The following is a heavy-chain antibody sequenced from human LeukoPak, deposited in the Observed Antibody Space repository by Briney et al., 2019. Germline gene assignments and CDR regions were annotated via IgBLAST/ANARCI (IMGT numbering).Heavy chain of an antibody. CDR3: ARGSPSYAQWHFDL. D-gene: IGHD2/OR15-2a*01. Sequence: ASVKVSCMASGYTFAGYYMHWVRQAPGQGLEWMGWINPNSGGTNYAQKFQDWVTMSSDTSISTAYMELSSLRSDDTAVYYCARGSPSYAQWHFDLWGRGTLVTVSS. CDR2: INPNSGGT. CDR1: GYTFAGYY. J-gene: IGHJ2*01. V-gene: IGHV1-2*04.